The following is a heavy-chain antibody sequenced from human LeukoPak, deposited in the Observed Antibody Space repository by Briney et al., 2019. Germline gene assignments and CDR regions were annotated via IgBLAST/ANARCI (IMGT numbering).Heavy chain of an antibody. D-gene: IGHD2-2*01. CDR3: ARGCSSTSCSDY. J-gene: IGHJ4*02. CDR1: GGSISSGGYY. V-gene: IGHV4-39*07. CDR2: INHSGST. Sequence: SEALSLTCTVSGGSISSGGYYWGWIRQPPGKGLEWIGEINHSGSTNYNPSLKSRVTISVDTSKNQFSLKLSSVTAADTAVYYCARGCSSTSCSDYWGQGTLVTVSS.